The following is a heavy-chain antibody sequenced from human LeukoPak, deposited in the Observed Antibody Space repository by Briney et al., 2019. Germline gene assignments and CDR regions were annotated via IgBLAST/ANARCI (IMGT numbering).Heavy chain of an antibody. V-gene: IGHV1-46*01. CDR2: INPSGGST. D-gene: IGHD3-10*01. J-gene: IGHJ4*02. CDR1: GYTFTSYY. CDR3: AYNYYGSGSYYFNYFDY. Sequence: ASVKVSCKASGYTFTSYYMHWVRQAPGQGLEWMGIINPSGGSTSYAQKFQGRVTMTRDMSTSTVYMELSRLRSDDTAVYYCAYNYYGSGSYYFNYFDYWGQGTLVTVSS.